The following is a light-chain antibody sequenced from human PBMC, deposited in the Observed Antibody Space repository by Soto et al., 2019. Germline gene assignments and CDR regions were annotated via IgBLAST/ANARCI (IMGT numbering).Light chain of an antibody. V-gene: IGKV1-9*01. CDR1: QDINNN. CDR2: LAS. CDR3: QYLNSFPLT. Sequence: DIQLTQSPSFLSASVGDRVNITCRASQDINNNLAWYQQKPGKAPNLLIYLASTLQSGVPSRFSGSGSGSEFTLTITSLQSEDFATYYCQYLNSFPLTFGGGTKVEIK. J-gene: IGKJ4*01.